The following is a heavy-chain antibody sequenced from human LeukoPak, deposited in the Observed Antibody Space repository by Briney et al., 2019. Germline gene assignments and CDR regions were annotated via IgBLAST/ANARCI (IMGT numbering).Heavy chain of an antibody. V-gene: IGHV1-46*01. Sequence: ASVKVSCKASGYTFTSYYMHWVRQAPGQGLEWMGIINPSGGSTSYAQKFQGRVTMTRDTSTSTVYMELSSLRSEDTAVYYCVREEQYYYDSSGYYGNKRAFDYWGQGTLVTVSS. CDR1: GYTFTSYY. D-gene: IGHD3-22*01. J-gene: IGHJ4*02. CDR3: VREEQYYYDSSGYYGNKRAFDY. CDR2: INPSGGST.